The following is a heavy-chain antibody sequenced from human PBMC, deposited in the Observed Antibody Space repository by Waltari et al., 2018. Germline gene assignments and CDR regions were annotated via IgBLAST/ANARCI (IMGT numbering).Heavy chain of an antibody. J-gene: IGHJ6*02. CDR2: ISSRGSTI. V-gene: IGHV3-48*03. D-gene: IGHD3-10*01. CDR3: ARDGSGSRYYYGMDV. Sequence: EVQLVESGGGLVQPGGALRLPCAASGFTFSSYEMTWVRQAPGKGLEWVFYISSRGSTINCASSVEGRFTISRDNAKNSLHRQMDSRRAEDTPVYYCARDGSGSRYYYGMDVLSQGTTVTVSS. CDR1: GFTFSSYE.